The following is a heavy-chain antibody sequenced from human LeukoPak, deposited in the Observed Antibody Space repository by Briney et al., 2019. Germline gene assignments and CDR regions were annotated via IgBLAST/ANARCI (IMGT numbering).Heavy chain of an antibody. V-gene: IGHV3-48*03. D-gene: IGHD3-9*01. CDR3: ARDLMPYVDPEYFDH. J-gene: IGHJ4*02. Sequence: GGSLRLSCEVSGFTFSNFAMNWVRQAPGKGLEWISFISSGGTTISYAESVRGRFTISRDNARNSLFLQMNSLRVEDTAVYYCARDLMPYVDPEYFDHWGQGTLVTVSS. CDR2: ISSGGTTI. CDR1: GFTFSNFA.